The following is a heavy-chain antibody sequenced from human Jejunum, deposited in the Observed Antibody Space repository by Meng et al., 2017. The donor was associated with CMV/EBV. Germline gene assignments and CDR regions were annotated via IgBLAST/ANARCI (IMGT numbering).Heavy chain of an antibody. CDR3: AARYCSSGSCYGYFDY. CDR2: ISSNGGST. CDR1: TFSSYA. J-gene: IGHJ4*02. V-gene: IGHV3-64*02. Sequence: TFSSYAMHWVRQAPGKGLEYVSAISSNGGSTYYADSVKGRFTTSRDNSKNTLHLQMDSLRAEDMAVYYYAARYCSSGSCYGYFDYWGQGTLVIVSS. D-gene: IGHD2-15*01.